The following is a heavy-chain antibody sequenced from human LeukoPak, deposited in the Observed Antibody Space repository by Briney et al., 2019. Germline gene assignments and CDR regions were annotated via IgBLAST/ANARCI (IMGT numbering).Heavy chain of an antibody. D-gene: IGHD4-17*01. CDR1: GYTFTGYY. CDR2: INPNSGGT. V-gene: IGHV1-2*02. CDR3: ARDGYGDYAGRYY. Sequence: ASVKVSCKASGYTFTGYYMHWVRQAPGQGLEWMGWINPNSGGTNYAQKFQGRVTMTRDTSISPAYMELSRLRSDDTAVYYCARDGYGDYAGRYYWGQGTLVTVSS. J-gene: IGHJ4*02.